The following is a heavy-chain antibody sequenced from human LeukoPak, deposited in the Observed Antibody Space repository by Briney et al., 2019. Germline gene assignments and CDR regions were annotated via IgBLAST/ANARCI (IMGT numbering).Heavy chain of an antibody. V-gene: IGHV3-30*18. D-gene: IGHD6-19*01. CDR2: ISFDGSNK. CDR3: AKDEIGAVAGLLDY. Sequence: PGRSLRLSCAASGFTFSSYGIYWVRQAPGKGLEWVAVISFDGSNKYYADSVRGRFTVSRDNSKDTLYLQMNSLRAEGTAVYYCAKDEIGAVAGLLDYWGQGILVTVSS. J-gene: IGHJ4*02. CDR1: GFTFSSYG.